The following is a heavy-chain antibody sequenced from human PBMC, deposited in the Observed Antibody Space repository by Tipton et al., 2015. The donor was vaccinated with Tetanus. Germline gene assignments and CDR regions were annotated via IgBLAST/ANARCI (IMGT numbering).Heavy chain of an antibody. Sequence: TLSLTCTVSGGSINPYYWSWIRQPPGKGLEWIGNVYSSGSTHYNPSLKSRVTMSLDTSKTQFSLKLSSVTAADTAVYYCARDSRVLGPWFYWGQGTLVTVSS. D-gene: IGHD3-16*01. CDR3: ARDSRVLGPWFY. J-gene: IGHJ4*02. CDR2: VYSSGST. CDR1: GGSINPYY. V-gene: IGHV4-59*12.